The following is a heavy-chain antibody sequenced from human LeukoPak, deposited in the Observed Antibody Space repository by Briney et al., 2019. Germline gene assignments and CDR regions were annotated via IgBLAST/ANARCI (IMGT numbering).Heavy chain of an antibody. CDR1: GFTFSSYG. D-gene: IGHD4-17*01. Sequence: GGSLRLSCAASGFTFSSYGMTWVRQAPGKGLEWVSTISESVGSTYYADSVKGRFTISRDNSKNTLYLQMNSLRAEDTAVYYCAKDVYGDYGGLVYWGQGTLVTVSS. V-gene: IGHV3-23*01. CDR3: AKDVYGDYGGLVY. CDR2: ISESVGST. J-gene: IGHJ4*02.